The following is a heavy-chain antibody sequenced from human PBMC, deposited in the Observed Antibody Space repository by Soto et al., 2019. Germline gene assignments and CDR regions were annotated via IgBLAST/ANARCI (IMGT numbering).Heavy chain of an antibody. D-gene: IGHD3-9*01. CDR3: VRAPSVTGYYTPFDH. CDR1: GFVFTSFW. CDR2: IYPGDSDT. V-gene: IGHV5-51*01. Sequence: PGESLKISCKTSGFVFTSFWIAWVRQMPGKGLEWMGTIYPGDSDTRYSPSFQGRVTISAANSINTAYLQWTSLQASDSATYYCVRAPSVTGYYTPFDHWGQGTLVTVSS. J-gene: IGHJ4*02.